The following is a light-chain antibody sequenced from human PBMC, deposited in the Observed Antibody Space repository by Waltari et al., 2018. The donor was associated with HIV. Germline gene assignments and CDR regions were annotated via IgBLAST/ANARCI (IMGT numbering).Light chain of an antibody. V-gene: IGKV2-30*01. CDR1: QSLVYTNGFTF. Sequence: VVMTQSPLSLPVTLGQPAYISCRSSQSLVYTNGFTFLNWFHQRPGQSPRRLIYNVSKRDSGVPDRFSGSGSVTDFTLNISRVEAEDVGVYYCMQGTHRPFAFGPGTKVDLK. CDR2: NVS. J-gene: IGKJ3*01. CDR3: MQGTHRPFA.